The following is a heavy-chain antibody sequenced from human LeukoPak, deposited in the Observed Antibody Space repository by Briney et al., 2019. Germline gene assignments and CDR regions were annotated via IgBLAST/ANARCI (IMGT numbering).Heavy chain of an antibody. V-gene: IGHV4-30-4*07. J-gene: IGHJ4*02. CDR3: AKMSTAEVCFDY. CDR2: ISYSGST. D-gene: IGHD5-24*01. CDR1: GGSISSGGYS. Sequence: SQTLSLTCTVSGGSISSGGYSWSWIRQPPGKGLEWIGYISYSGSTYYNPSLKSRVTMSLDTSKNQFSLKLSSVTAADTAVYYCAKMSTAEVCFDYWGQGTLVTVSS.